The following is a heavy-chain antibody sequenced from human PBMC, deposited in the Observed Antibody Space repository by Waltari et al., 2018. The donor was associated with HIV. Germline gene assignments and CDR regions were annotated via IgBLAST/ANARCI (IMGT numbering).Heavy chain of an antibody. Sequence: QVQLVESGGGVVQPGRSLRLSCSASGFIFSSYGLPWVRPAPGKGLEWVAVISYDGSNKYYADSVKGRFTISRDHSKNMLYLQMNSLRAEDTAVYYCAKEETRVFSSTSFYYYYGMDVWGQGTTVTVSS. CDR1: GFIFSSYG. CDR3: AKEETRVFSSTSFYYYYGMDV. V-gene: IGHV3-30*18. CDR2: ISYDGSNK. D-gene: IGHD2-2*01. J-gene: IGHJ6*02.